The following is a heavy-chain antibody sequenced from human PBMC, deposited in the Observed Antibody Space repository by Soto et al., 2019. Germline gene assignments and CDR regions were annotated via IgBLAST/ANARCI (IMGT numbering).Heavy chain of an antibody. J-gene: IGHJ4*02. Sequence: GGSLRLSCAASGFTFSSYAMSWVRQAPGKGLEWVSAISGSGGSTYYADSVKGRFTISRDNSKNTLYLQMNSLRAEDTAVYYCAKDRAYYDYVWGSWSYWGQGTLVTVSS. D-gene: IGHD3-16*01. CDR2: ISGSGGST. V-gene: IGHV3-23*01. CDR3: AKDRAYYDYVWGSWSY. CDR1: GFTFSSYA.